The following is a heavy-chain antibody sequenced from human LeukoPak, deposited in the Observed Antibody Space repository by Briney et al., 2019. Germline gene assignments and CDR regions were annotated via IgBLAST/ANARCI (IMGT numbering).Heavy chain of an antibody. CDR3: ARVRSGFYSIDQ. Sequence: GMSLRLSCAASGFTLSENNVHWVRQAPGKGLEWVALISNDGNSKDYADSVKGRFTLSGDNSKTTVYLQMNSLRAEDTAVYYCARVRSGFYSIDQWGQGTLVTVSP. D-gene: IGHD5-12*01. V-gene: IGHV3-30-3*01. J-gene: IGHJ4*02. CDR2: ISNDGNSK. CDR1: GFTLSENN.